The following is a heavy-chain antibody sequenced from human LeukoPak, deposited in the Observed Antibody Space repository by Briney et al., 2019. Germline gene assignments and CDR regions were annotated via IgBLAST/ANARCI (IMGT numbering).Heavy chain of an antibody. V-gene: IGHV1-69*04. CDR3: ASSPPDRPNYDILTGYHTPVGYYYYGMDV. D-gene: IGHD3-9*01. CDR2: IIPILGIA. Sequence: SVKVSCKASGGTFSSFAISWVRQAPGQGLEWMGRIIPILGIANYAQKFQGRVTITADKSTSTAYMELSSLRSEDTAVYYCASSPPDRPNYDILTGYHTPVGYYYYGMDVWGQGTTVTVSS. CDR1: GGTFSSFA. J-gene: IGHJ6*02.